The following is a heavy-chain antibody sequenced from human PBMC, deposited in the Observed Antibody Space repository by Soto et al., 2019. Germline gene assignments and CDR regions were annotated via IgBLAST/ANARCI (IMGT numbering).Heavy chain of an antibody. D-gene: IGHD3-10*01. Sequence: TSETLSLTCAVYGGSFSGYYWSWIRQPPGKGLEWIGEINHSGSTNYNPSLKSRVTISVDTSKNQFSLKLSSVTAADTAVYYCARGRYYGSGSYYTPRPYYMDVWGKGTTVTAP. CDR2: INHSGST. J-gene: IGHJ6*03. CDR3: ARGRYYGSGSYYTPRPYYMDV. V-gene: IGHV4-34*01. CDR1: GGSFSGYY.